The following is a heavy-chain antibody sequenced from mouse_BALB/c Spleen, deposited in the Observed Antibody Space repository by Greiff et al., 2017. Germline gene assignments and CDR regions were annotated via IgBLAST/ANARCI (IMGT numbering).Heavy chain of an antibody. CDR3: TLPFYYAMDY. CDR2: IDPSDSYT. J-gene: IGHJ4*01. CDR1: GYTFTSYW. Sequence: VQLQQPGAELVKPGASVKMSCKASGYTFTSYWMHWVKQRPGQGLEWIGVIDPSDSYTSYNQKFKGKATLTVDTSSSTAYMQLSSLTSEDSAVYYCTLPFYYAMDYWGQGTSVTVSS. V-gene: IGHV1S127*01.